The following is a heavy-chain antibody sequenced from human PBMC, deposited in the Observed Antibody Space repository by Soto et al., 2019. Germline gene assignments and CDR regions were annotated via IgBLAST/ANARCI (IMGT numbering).Heavy chain of an antibody. CDR2: IYSGGNT. V-gene: IGHV3-66*01. CDR1: GFTVSSNY. Sequence: GGSLRLSCAASGFTVSSNYMSWVRQAPGKGLERVSVIYSGGNTYYADSMKGRFTIPRDNSKNTKYHQMNSQRTVDTAVYYCARDRIPTGMDVWGQGTTVTVSS. CDR3: ARDRIPTGMDV. J-gene: IGHJ6*02.